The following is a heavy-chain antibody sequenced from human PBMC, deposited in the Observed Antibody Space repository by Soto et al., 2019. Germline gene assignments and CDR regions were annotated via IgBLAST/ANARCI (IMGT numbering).Heavy chain of an antibody. Sequence: VKVSCKASGGTFSSYTISWVRQAPGQGLEWIGRIIPILGIANYAQKFQGRVTITADKSTSTAYMELSSLRSEDTAVYYCARDNSSSKGCNYWGQGTLVTVSS. CDR1: GGTFSSYT. CDR2: IIPILGIA. J-gene: IGHJ4*02. CDR3: ARDNSSSKGCNY. V-gene: IGHV1-69*10. D-gene: IGHD6-13*01.